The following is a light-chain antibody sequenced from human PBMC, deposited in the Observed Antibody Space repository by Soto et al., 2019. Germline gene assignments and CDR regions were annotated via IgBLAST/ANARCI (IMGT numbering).Light chain of an antibody. CDR1: QSVSIN. CDR3: QQYNSFSRFT. J-gene: IGKJ4*01. CDR2: GAS. V-gene: IGKV3D-15*01. Sequence: IVVTQSPATLSVSPGGIATLSCSCSQSVSINLAWYQQKPGQAPRLLIYGASTRATGIPARFSGIGSGTEFTLTISSLQPDDFATYYCQQYNSFSRFTFGGGTKVDIK.